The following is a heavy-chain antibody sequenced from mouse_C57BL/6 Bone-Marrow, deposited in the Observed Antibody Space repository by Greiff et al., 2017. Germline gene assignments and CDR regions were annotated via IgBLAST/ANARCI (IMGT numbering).Heavy chain of an antibody. CDR1: GYTFTNYW. J-gene: IGHJ1*03. V-gene: IGHV1-63*01. CDR3: ARNYGSRNWYFDV. D-gene: IGHD1-1*01. Sequence: VNLVESGAELVRPGTSVKMSCKASGYTFTNYWIGWAKQRPGHGLEWIGDIYPGGGYTNYNEKFKGKATLTADKSSSTAYMQFSSLTSEDSAIYYCARNYGSRNWYFDVWGTGTTVTVSS. CDR2: IYPGGGYT.